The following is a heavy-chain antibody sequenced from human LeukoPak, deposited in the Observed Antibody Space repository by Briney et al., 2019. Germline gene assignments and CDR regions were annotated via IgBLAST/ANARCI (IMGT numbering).Heavy chain of an antibody. D-gene: IGHD5-12*01. V-gene: IGHV3-23*01. J-gene: IGHJ4*02. CDR2: ISGSGGST. CDR1: GFTFSSYW. Sequence: PGGSLRLSCAASGFTFSSYWMSWVRQAPGKGLEWVSAISGSGGSTYYADSVKGRFTISRDNSKNTLYLQMNSLRAEDTAVYYCAKGVLGRGYDRLDYWGQGTLVTVSS. CDR3: AKGVLGRGYDRLDY.